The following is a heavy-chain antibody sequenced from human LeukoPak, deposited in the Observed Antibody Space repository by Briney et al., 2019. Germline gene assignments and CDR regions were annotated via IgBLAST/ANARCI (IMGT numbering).Heavy chain of an antibody. D-gene: IGHD3-10*01. CDR2: ISAYNGNT. CDR3: ARDGPWFGEPAYMDV. J-gene: IGHJ6*03. V-gene: IGHV1-18*04. Sequence: GASVKVSCKASGYTFTGYYMHWVRQAPGQGLEWMGWISAYNGNTNYAQKLQGRGTMTTDTSTSTAYMELRSLRSDDTAVYYCARDGPWFGEPAYMDVWGKGTTVTISS. CDR1: GYTFTGYY.